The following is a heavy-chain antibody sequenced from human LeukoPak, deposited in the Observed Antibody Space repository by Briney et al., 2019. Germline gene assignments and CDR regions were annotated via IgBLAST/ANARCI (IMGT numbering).Heavy chain of an antibody. J-gene: IGHJ4*02. CDR2: ISGSGGST. CDR3: AKPRGYSYAYASDY. Sequence: GGSLRLSCAASGFTISSYAMSWVRQAPGKGLEWGSAISGSGGSTYYADSGKGRVTISRDNSKNTLYLQMNSLRAEDTAVYYCAKPRGYSYAYASDYWGQGTLVTVSS. D-gene: IGHD5-18*01. CDR1: GFTISSYA. V-gene: IGHV3-23*01.